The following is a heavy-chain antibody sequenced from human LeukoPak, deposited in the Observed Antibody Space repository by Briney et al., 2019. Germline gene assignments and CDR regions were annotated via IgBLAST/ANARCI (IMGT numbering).Heavy chain of an antibody. D-gene: IGHD3-22*01. J-gene: IGHJ4*02. V-gene: IGHV3-48*03. CDR3: ARDDLFAPGAPYYDSSGYPRGGFDY. CDR1: GFTFSSYE. Sequence: PGGSLRLSCAASGFTFSSYEMNWVRQAPGKGLEWVSYISSSGSTMYYADSVKGRFTISRDNAKNSLYLQMNSLRAEDTAVYYCARDDLFAPGAPYYDSSGYPRGGFDYWGQGTLVTVSS. CDR2: ISSSGSTM.